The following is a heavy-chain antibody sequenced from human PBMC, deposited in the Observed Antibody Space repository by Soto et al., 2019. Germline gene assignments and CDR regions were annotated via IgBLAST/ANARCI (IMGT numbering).Heavy chain of an antibody. Sequence: QVQLVQSGAEVRTPGASVKISCKASGYTFRSHGVQWVRQAPGQRLEWVGWSNGGNGFTKYSQEFQDRVTITRDTAASTLSMELHSLTSDDTAVYYCAILSYSDALDVWGQGNTVTVSS. CDR1: GYTFRSHG. CDR2: SNGGNGFT. V-gene: IGHV1-3*02. D-gene: IGHD4-17*01. J-gene: IGHJ6*02. CDR3: AILSYSDALDV.